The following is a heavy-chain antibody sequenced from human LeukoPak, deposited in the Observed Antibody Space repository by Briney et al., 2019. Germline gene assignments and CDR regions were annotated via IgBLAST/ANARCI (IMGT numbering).Heavy chain of an antibody. V-gene: IGHV4-39*01. CDR1: GGSISSSSYY. CDR3: ARIWQQPLGECHWFDP. J-gene: IGHJ5*02. CDR2: IYCSGST. Sequence: PSETLSLTCTVSGGSISSSSYYWGWIRQPPGKGLEWIGTIYCSGSTYYNPSLKSRVTISVDTSKNQFSLKLSSVSAADTAVYYCARIWQQPLGECHWFDPWGQGTLVTVSS. D-gene: IGHD6-13*01.